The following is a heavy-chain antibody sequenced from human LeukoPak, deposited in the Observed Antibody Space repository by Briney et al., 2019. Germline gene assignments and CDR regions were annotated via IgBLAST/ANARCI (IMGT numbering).Heavy chain of an antibody. V-gene: IGHV3-30-3*01. CDR2: ISYDGSNK. CDR1: GFTFSSHA. Sequence: PGGSLRLSCAASGFTFSSHAMHWVRQAPGKGLEWVAVISYDGSNKYYADSVKGRFTISRDNSKNTLYLQMNSLRAEDTAVYYCARDSRFSVGGSRSDYWGQGTLVTVSS. D-gene: IGHD3-10*01. J-gene: IGHJ4*02. CDR3: ARDSRFSVGGSRSDY.